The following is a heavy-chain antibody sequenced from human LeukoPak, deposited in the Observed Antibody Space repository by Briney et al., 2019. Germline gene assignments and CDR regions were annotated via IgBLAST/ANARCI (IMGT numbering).Heavy chain of an antibody. CDR3: AKKPATIKFPFDI. CDR1: GFSFRTYE. CDR2: STTGGYT. V-gene: IGHV3-23*01. Sequence: GGSLRLSCVGSGFSFRTYEMGCVRQTPGKGLEWVSASTTGGYTEDADSVKGRFTISRDNSQNTLFLQMHSLRAEDTAVYYCAKKPATIKFPFDIWGQGTLVTVSP. D-gene: IGHD5-24*01. J-gene: IGHJ4*02.